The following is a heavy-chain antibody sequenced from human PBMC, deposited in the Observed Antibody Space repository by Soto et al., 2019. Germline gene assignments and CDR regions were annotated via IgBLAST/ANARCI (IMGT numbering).Heavy chain of an antibody. CDR1: GYSIRNGDY. Sequence: TWETLSLTCTVPGYSIRNGDYWGWIRQPPERGLEWTGTIYHSGPTYDNPSLKGRVTMSIDTSKNQFSLKLTSVTAADTAVYYCVRDRYSYGSEFAKWGKGTLVTVS. CDR3: VRDRYSYGSEFAK. D-gene: IGHD5-18*01. V-gene: IGHV4-38-2*02. CDR2: IYHSGPT. J-gene: IGHJ4*02.